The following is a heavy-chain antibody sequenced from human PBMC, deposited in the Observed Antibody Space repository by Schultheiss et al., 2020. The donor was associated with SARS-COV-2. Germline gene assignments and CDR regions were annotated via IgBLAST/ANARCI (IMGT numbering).Heavy chain of an antibody. J-gene: IGHJ3*02. CDR2: ISYDGSNK. D-gene: IGHD3-22*01. Sequence: GGSLRLSCAASGFTFSSYGMHWVRQAPGKGLEWVAVISYDGSNKYYADSVKGRFTISRDNSKNTLYLQMNSLRAEDTAVYYCAKLSDYYDSSGAAFDIWGQGTMVTVSS. CDR1: GFTFSSYG. V-gene: IGHV3-30*18. CDR3: AKLSDYYDSSGAAFDI.